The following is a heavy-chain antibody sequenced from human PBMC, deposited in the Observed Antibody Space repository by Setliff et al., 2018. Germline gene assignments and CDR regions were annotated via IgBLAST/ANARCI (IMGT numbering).Heavy chain of an antibody. Sequence: ASVKVSCKASGYTFRSYAMHWVRQAPGQRLEWMGWINAANGDTKYSQKFQGRVTMTRNTSISTAYMDLSSLRFEDTAVYYCARARSFNWIDIDYWGQGTLVTVSS. D-gene: IGHD1-20*01. CDR1: GYTFRSYA. V-gene: IGHV1-3*01. CDR3: ARARSFNWIDIDY. J-gene: IGHJ4*02. CDR2: INAANGDT.